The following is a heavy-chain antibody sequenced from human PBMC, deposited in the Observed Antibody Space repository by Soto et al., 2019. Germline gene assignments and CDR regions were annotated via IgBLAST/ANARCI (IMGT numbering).Heavy chain of an antibody. CDR2: IIPIFGTA. D-gene: IGHD3-3*01. J-gene: IGHJ2*01. Sequence: QVQLVQSGAEVKKPGSSVKVSCKASGGTFSSYAISWVRQAPGQGLEWMGGIIPIFGTANYAQKFQGRVTITADKSTSTAYMELSSLKSEDTAVYYCARQRCLEWLLEWYFDLWGRGTLVTGSS. CDR3: ARQRCLEWLLEWYFDL. V-gene: IGHV1-69*06. CDR1: GGTFSSYA.